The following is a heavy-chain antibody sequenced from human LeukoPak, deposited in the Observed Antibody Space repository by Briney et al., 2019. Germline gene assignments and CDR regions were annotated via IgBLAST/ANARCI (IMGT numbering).Heavy chain of an antibody. J-gene: IGHJ2*01. CDR3: ARGSTGYWYFDL. Sequence: GGSLRLSCAASGFTFSSSAMSWVRQAPGKGLEWVSAISNNGGYTYYADSVQGRFTISRDNSKSTLCLQMNSLRAEDTAVYYCARGSTGYWYFDLWGRGTLVSVSS. V-gene: IGHV3-23*01. CDR2: ISNNGGYT. CDR1: GFTFSSSA. D-gene: IGHD2-15*01.